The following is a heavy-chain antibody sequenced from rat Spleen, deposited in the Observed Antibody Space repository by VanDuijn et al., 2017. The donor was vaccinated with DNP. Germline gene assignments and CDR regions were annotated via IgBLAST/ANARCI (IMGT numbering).Heavy chain of an antibody. CDR1: GYSLTSYG. Sequence: VQVKESGPGLAQPSQTLSLTCTVSGYSLTSYGVSWARQPPKKGLEWVAIISHSDGITYYPDSVKGRFTISRDNSQSSLYLQMNSLKSEDTATYFCAREQHFYFDYWGQGVMVTVSS. CDR3: AREQHFYFDY. D-gene: IGHD1-10*01. J-gene: IGHJ2*01. V-gene: IGHV5-46*01. CDR2: ISHSDGIT.